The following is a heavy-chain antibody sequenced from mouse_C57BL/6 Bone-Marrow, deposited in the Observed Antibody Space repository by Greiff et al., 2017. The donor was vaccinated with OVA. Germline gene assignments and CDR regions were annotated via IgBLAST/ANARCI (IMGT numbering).Heavy chain of an antibody. D-gene: IGHD1-1*01. CDR2: IYPGDGDT. CDR3: ARGYYYGSSSYWYFDV. Sequence: QVQLQQSGAELVKPGASVKISCKASGYAFSSYWMNWVKQRPGKGLEWIGQIYPGDGDTNYNGKFKGKATLTADKASSTAYMQLSSLTSEDSAVYFCARGYYYGSSSYWYFDVWGTGTTVTVSS. J-gene: IGHJ1*03. CDR1: GYAFSSYW. V-gene: IGHV1-80*01.